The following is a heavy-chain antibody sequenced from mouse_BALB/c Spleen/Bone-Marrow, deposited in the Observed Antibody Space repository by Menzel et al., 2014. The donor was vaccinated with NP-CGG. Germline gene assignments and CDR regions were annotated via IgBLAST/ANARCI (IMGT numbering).Heavy chain of an antibody. CDR2: IWAGGST. V-gene: IGHV2-9*02. J-gene: IGHJ4*01. CDR3: ARVTTATGGMDY. CDR1: GFSLTNYG. Sequence: VQLVESGPGLVSPSQSPSITCTVSGFSLTNYGVHWVRQPPGKGLEWLGVIWAGGSTNYNSALMSRLSISKDNSKSQVSLKMNSLQTDDTAMYYCARVTTATGGMDYWGQGTSVTVSS. D-gene: IGHD1-2*01.